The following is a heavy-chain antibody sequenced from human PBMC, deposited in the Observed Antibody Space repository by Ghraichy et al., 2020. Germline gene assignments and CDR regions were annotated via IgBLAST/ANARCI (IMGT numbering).Heavy chain of an antibody. CDR3: ARVRTYFGNENFDY. J-gene: IGHJ4*02. D-gene: IGHD1-1*01. V-gene: IGHV4-59*01. CDR2: ISYSGST. Sequence: SETLSLTCTVSGGSISSYYWSWIRQPPGKGLEWIGYISYSGSTNYNPSLKSRVTISVDTSKTQISLRLSSVTAADTAVYYCARVRTYFGNENFDYWGQGTLVTVSS. CDR1: GGSISSYY.